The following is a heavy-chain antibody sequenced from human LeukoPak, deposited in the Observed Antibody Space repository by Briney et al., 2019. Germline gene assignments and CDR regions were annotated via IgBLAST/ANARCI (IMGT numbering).Heavy chain of an antibody. Sequence: GGSLRLSCAASGFIFSSYPMNWVRQAPGKGLEWVSSISSSSSYIYYADSVKGRFTISRDNAKNSLYLQMNSLRAEDTAVYYCAREDTAMVYYFDYWGQGTLVTVSS. CDR2: ISSSSSYI. V-gene: IGHV3-21*01. J-gene: IGHJ4*02. D-gene: IGHD5-18*01. CDR3: AREDTAMVYYFDY. CDR1: GFIFSSYP.